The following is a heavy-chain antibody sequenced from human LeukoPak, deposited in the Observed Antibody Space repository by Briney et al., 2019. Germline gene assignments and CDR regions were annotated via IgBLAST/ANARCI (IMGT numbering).Heavy chain of an antibody. CDR2: INAGNGNT. CDR1: GYTFTSYA. D-gene: IGHD2-2*02. CDR3: ASQYCSSTSCYKSLGY. J-gene: IGHJ4*02. V-gene: IGHV1-3*01. Sequence: ASVKVSCTASGYTFTSYAMHWVRQAPGQRLEWMGWINAGNGNTKYSQKFQGRVTITRDTSASTAYMELSSLRSEDTAVYYCASQYCSSTSCYKSLGYWGQGTLVTVSS.